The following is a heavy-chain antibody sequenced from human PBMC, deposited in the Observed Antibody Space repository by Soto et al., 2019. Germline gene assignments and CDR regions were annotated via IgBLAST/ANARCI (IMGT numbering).Heavy chain of an antibody. CDR3: ARHGYSGYDPVA. CDR1: GGSITSYY. D-gene: IGHD5-12*01. V-gene: IGHV4-59*08. CDR2: IYYSGST. J-gene: IGHJ5*02. Sequence: QVQLQESGPGLVKPSETLSLTCTVSGGSITSYYWNWIRQPPGKGLEWIGYIYYSGSTSYNPSLKSRLTISVDTSRNQFALKPSAVTAADTAVYYCARHGYSGYDPVAWGQGTLVTVSS.